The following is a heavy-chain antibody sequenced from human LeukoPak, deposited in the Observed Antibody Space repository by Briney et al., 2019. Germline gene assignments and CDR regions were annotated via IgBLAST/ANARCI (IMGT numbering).Heavy chain of an antibody. CDR2: ISYSGSF. Sequence: SETLSLTCTVSGDSMDTHYWSWIRNTPGKGLEWIAYISYSGSFNYNPYLKSRVTTSIDTSKNQFSLVLTSVTAADTAVYYCARFVPVRTHTNSPGFDYWGQGTLVTVSS. V-gene: IGHV4-59*11. CDR3: ARFVPVRTHTNSPGFDY. CDR1: GDSMDTHY. D-gene: IGHD2-21*01. J-gene: IGHJ4*02.